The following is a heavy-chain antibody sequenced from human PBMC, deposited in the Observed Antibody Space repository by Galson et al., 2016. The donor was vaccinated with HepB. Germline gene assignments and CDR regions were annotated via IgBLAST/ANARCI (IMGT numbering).Heavy chain of an antibody. V-gene: IGHV3-53*01. CDR2: IYSGGGT. Sequence: SLRLSCAGSGFTFGSFEMTWVRQAPGKGLEWVSLIYSGGGTHYVDSVKGRFIISRDNSKNTLYLQMNSLRVEDTAVYYCARGGNYGYTWGLGTLVTVSS. J-gene: IGHJ4*02. CDR3: ARGGNYGYT. CDR1: GFTFGSFE. D-gene: IGHD1-26*01.